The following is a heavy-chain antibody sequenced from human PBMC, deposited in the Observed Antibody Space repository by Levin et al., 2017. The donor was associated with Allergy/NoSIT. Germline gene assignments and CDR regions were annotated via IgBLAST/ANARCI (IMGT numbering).Heavy chain of an antibody. J-gene: IGHJ4*02. CDR2: IYQSGTT. V-gene: IGHV4-30-4*01. CDR1: GDSINSGDYY. Sequence: KPSETLSLTCTVSGDSINSGDYYWTWIRQPPGTGLEWIGYIYQSGTTFYTPSLKSRVSISKDSSKNQFSLTLSSVTAADTAVYYCVRDLSGWGYAYIFWGQGTLVTVSS. CDR3: VRDLSGWGYAYIF. D-gene: IGHD3-9*01.